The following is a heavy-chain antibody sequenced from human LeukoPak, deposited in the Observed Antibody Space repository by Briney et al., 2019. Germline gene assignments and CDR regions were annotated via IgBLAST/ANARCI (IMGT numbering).Heavy chain of an antibody. CDR1: GFTFSSYA. CDR2: ISGSGGST. J-gene: IGHJ4*02. V-gene: IGHV3-23*01. Sequence: GGSLGLSCAASGFTFSSYAMSWVRQAPGKGLEWVSAISGSGGSTYYADSVKGRFTISRDNSKNTLYLQMNSLRAEDTAVYYCANEGIVGATSQIYYFDYWGQGTLVTVSS. D-gene: IGHD1-26*01. CDR3: ANEGIVGATSQIYYFDY.